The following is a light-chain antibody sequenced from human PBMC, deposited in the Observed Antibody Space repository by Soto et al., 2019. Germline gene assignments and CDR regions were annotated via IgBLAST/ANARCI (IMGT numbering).Light chain of an antibody. J-gene: IGKJ1*01. Sequence: EIVMTHCPAILSVSPGERPTLSCRASRIVISNLAWYPLKTGQAPRLLXXCAXFRATGIPARFSGSGSGREFTLTLSSLQSEDFALSFCQQYNNWPTRTFGQGTKVDIK. CDR3: QQYNNWPTRT. CDR2: CAX. V-gene: IGKV3-15*01. CDR1: RIVISN.